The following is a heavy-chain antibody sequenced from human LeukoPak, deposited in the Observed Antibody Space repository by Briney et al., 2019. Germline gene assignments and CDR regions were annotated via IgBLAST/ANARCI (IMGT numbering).Heavy chain of an antibody. CDR1: GFTFSSYS. CDR2: ISSSSSTI. V-gene: IGHV3-48*01. J-gene: IGHJ3*02. Sequence: AGGSLRLSCAASGFTFSSYSMNWVRQAPGKGLEWVSYISSSSSTIYYADSVRGRFTISRDNAKNSLYLQMNSLRAEDTAVYYCARDIPKLDAFDIWGQGTMVTVSS. D-gene: IGHD2-21*01. CDR3: ARDIPKLDAFDI.